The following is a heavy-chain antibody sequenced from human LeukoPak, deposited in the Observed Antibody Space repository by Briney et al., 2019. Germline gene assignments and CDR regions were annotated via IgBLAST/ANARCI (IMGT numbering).Heavy chain of an antibody. V-gene: IGHV4-59*01. Sequence: SETLPLTCTVFGGSISSYYWSWIRQPPGKGLEWIGYIYYSGSTNYNRYLKSRVTISVDTSKNQFSLKLSSVTAADTDVYYCARGLEMATISAFDIWGQGTMVTVSS. D-gene: IGHD5-24*01. CDR1: GGSISSYY. CDR2: IYYSGST. CDR3: ARGLEMATISAFDI. J-gene: IGHJ3*02.